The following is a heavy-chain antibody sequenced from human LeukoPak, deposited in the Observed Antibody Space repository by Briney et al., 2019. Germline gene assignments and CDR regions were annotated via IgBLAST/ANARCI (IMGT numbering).Heavy chain of an antibody. V-gene: IGHV4-31*03. J-gene: IGHJ3*02. Sequence: PSETLSLTCTVSGGSISSGTSYWSWIRQHPGKGLEWIGYIYYSGTTYYNPSLKSRVTISADTSKNQFSLNLTSVTAADPAVYYCARDPRGELSDAFDIWGQGTMVTVSS. CDR2: IYYSGTT. CDR1: GGSISSGTSY. D-gene: IGHD3-16*02. CDR3: ARDPRGELSDAFDI.